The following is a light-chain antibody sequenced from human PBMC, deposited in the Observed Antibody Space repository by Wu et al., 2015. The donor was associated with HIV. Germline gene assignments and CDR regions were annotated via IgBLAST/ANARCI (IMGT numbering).Light chain of an antibody. CDR2: SAS. V-gene: IGKV1-27*01. CDR3: QNYNAVPYT. CDR1: HGIGNY. J-gene: IGKJ2*01. Sequence: DIQMTQSPSSVSASVGDRVTITCRASHGIGNYLAWYRQKPGKVPELLIYSASTLQSGVPSRFSGVGSGTDFTLTISGLQSEDVATYYCQNYNAVPYTFGQGTKVEI.